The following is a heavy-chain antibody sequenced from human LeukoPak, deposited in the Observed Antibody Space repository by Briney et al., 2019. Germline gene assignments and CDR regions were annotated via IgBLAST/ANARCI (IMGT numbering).Heavy chain of an antibody. J-gene: IGHJ4*02. CDR3: ARTRRITMIVGGFDY. D-gene: IGHD3-22*01. CDR2: INPNSGGT. CDR1: TYTFTGYY. Sequence: ASVKVSCKASTYTFTGYYMHWVRQAPGQGLEWMGWINPNSGGTNYAQKFQGRVTMTRDTSISTAYMELSRLRSDDTAVYYCARTRRITMIVGGFDYWGQGTLVTVSS. V-gene: IGHV1-2*02.